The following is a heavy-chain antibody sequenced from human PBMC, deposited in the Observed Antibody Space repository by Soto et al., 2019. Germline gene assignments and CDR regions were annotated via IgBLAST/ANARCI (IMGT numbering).Heavy chain of an antibody. CDR3: AKDLTRQLAYWLDP. Sequence: ASVKVSCKSSGFSFTGYYIHWLRQAPGQGLEWMGWINAHSGGTEYAQKFQGRVTLTRDTSIATAYLTLTSLTSDDTALYYCAKDLTRQLAYWLDPWGQGAQVTVSS. CDR2: INAHSGGT. CDR1: GFSFTGYY. J-gene: IGHJ5*02. V-gene: IGHV1-2*02. D-gene: IGHD6-6*01.